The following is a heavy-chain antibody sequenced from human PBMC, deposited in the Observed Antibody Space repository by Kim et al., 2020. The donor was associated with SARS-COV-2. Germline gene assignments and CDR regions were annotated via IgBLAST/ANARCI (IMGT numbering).Heavy chain of an antibody. D-gene: IGHD4-17*01. Sequence: RYSPSFQGHVTISADKSISTDYLQWSSLKASDTAMYYCARGSLDYGSDYWGQGTLVTVSS. J-gene: IGHJ4*02. V-gene: IGHV5-51*01. CDR3: ARGSLDYGSDY.